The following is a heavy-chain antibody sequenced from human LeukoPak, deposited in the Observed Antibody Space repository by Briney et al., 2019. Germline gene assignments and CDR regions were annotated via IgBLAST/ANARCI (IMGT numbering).Heavy chain of an antibody. CDR1: GFTFINAW. V-gene: IGHV3-15*01. CDR2: IKSKTSGGST. Sequence: GGSLRLSCAASGFTFINAWMSWVRQVPGKGLEWVGRIKSKTSGGSTDYATPQKGRFTISRDDSKNTLYLQMNSLKTEDTAVYYCTSRTYYDFWRGYYGDAFDIWGQGTMVTVSS. CDR3: TSRTYYDFWRGYYGDAFDI. D-gene: IGHD3-3*01. J-gene: IGHJ3*02.